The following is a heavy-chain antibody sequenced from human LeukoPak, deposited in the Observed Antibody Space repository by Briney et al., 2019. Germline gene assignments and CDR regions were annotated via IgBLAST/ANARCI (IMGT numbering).Heavy chain of an antibody. CDR3: ARDPFTISPSDAFDI. CDR1: GGSISSGSYY. D-gene: IGHD3-3*01. Sequence: KSSETLSLTCTVSGGSISSGSYYWSWIRQPAGKGLEWIGRIYTSGSTNYNPSLKSRVTMSVDTSKNQFSLKLSSVTAADTAVYYCARDPFTISPSDAFDIWGQGTMVTVSS. V-gene: IGHV4-61*02. J-gene: IGHJ3*02. CDR2: IYTSGST.